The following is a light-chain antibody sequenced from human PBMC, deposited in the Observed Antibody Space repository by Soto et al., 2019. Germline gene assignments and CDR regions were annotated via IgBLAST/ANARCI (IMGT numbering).Light chain of an antibody. CDR1: RSINSN. CDR3: QQYQNLWT. Sequence: DIVMTQSPVTLSVSPGERITLSCRASRSINSNLAWHQQKPGQAPRLLFYGASVRATGIPDRFTGSGSGTDFTLTITSLQSEDFAVYYCQQYQNLWTFGQGTKVDIK. J-gene: IGKJ1*01. CDR2: GAS. V-gene: IGKV3-15*01.